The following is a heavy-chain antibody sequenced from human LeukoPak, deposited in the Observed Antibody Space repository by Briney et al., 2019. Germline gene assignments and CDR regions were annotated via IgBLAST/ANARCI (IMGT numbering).Heavy chain of an antibody. CDR1: GGTFSSYA. Sequence: GGTFSSYAISWVRQAPGQGLEWMGGIIPIFGIANYAQKFQGRVTITADKSTSTAYMELSSLRSEDTAVYYCARDARELPFDYWGQGTLVTVSS. CDR3: ARDARELPFDY. D-gene: IGHD1-26*01. CDR2: IIPIFGIA. V-gene: IGHV1-69*17. J-gene: IGHJ4*02.